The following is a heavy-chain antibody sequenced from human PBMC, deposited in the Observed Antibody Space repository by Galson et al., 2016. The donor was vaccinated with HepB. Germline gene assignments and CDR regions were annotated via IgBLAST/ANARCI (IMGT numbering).Heavy chain of an antibody. D-gene: IGHD5-12*01. CDR2: INYSGSS. Sequence: SETLSLTCGVSGGSFNANFWSWMRQPPGKGLEWIGEINYSGSSNYNPSLKSRVTISVDRSREQFSLNLGSVTAADTAMYYCASSPIVAPTSYYFASWGQGTLVTVSS. V-gene: IGHV4-34*01. CDR1: GGSFNANF. CDR3: ASSPIVAPTSYYFAS. J-gene: IGHJ4*02.